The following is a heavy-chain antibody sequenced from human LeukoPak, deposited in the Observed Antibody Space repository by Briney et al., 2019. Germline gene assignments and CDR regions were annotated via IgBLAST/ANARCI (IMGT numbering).Heavy chain of an antibody. V-gene: IGHV4-59*01. Sequence: SETLSLTCTVSGGSISSYYWSWIRQPPGKGLEWVANIYYGGSTNYNPSLKSRVTISVDTSKNQFPLKLSSVTAADTAVYYCARATPTNWNFFRYYYYMDVWGKGTTVTVSS. J-gene: IGHJ6*03. CDR1: GGSISSYY. CDR2: IYYGGST. D-gene: IGHD1-1*01. CDR3: ARATPTNWNFFRYYYYMDV.